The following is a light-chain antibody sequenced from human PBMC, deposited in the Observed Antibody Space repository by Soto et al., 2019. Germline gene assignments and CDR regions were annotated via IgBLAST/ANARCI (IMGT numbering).Light chain of an antibody. J-gene: IGLJ2*01. V-gene: IGLV1-40*01. Sequence: QSVLTQPPSVSGAPGQRVTISCTGSSSNIGAGYDVHWYQQLPGTAPKLLIYGNSNRPSGVPDRFSGSKSGTSASRAITGLQAEDEADYYCQSYDSSLRGSDVVFGGGTKLTVL. CDR2: GNS. CDR3: QSYDSSLRGSDVV. CDR1: SSNIGAGYD.